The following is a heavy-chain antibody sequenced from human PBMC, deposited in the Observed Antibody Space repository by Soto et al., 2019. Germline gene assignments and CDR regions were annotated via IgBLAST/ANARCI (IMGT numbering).Heavy chain of an antibody. CDR2: ITTSGGNT. Sequence: EVQLLESGGGLVQPGGSLRLSCAASGFTFSTYAMSWVRQAPGKGLEWVSTITTSGGNTYYADSVQVRFTISRDNSKNTLYPQMNRLRAEDTAVYYCAGRYCNNSVCYTPYSYYIAVWGNGTTVTVSS. J-gene: IGHJ6*03. V-gene: IGHV3-23*01. CDR1: GFTFSTYA. CDR3: AGRYCNNSVCYTPYSYYIAV. D-gene: IGHD2-8*01.